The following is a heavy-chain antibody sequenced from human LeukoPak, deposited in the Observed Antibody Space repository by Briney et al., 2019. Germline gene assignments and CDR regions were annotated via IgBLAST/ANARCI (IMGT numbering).Heavy chain of an antibody. CDR2: ISSSGSTI. Sequence: PGGSLRLSCAASGFTFSSYEMNWVRQAPGKGLEWVSYISSSGSTIYYADSVKGRFTISRDNAKHSLYLQMNSLRAEDTAVYYCARSSPSTPYYDFWSGQQYYFDYWGQGTLVTVSS. D-gene: IGHD3-3*01. CDR1: GFTFSSYE. CDR3: ARSSPSTPYYDFWSGQQYYFDY. V-gene: IGHV3-48*03. J-gene: IGHJ4*02.